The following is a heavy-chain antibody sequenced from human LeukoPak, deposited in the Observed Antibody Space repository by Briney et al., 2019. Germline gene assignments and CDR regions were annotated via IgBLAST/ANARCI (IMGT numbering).Heavy chain of an antibody. Sequence: GGSLRLPCAASGFTFSSYGMHWVRQAPGKGLEWVAVIWYDGSNKYYADSVKGRFTISRDNSKNTLYLQMNSLRAEDTAVYYCARDPRIVGAIRRTSDRAFDIWGQGTMVTVSS. J-gene: IGHJ3*02. D-gene: IGHD1-26*01. CDR1: GFTFSSYG. CDR3: ARDPRIVGAIRRTSDRAFDI. V-gene: IGHV3-33*01. CDR2: IWYDGSNK.